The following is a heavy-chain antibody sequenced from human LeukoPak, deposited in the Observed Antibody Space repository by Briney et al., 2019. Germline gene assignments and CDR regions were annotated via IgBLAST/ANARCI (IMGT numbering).Heavy chain of an antibody. V-gene: IGHV3-74*01. Sequence: GGSLRLSCAASGFTFNKYWMHWVRQAPGKGLVWVSRINSDGSNTTYADSVKGRFTISRDNAENTLYLRMNSLRAEDSAVYYCARDRNWDYYRFDPSGQGTVVTVSS. CDR2: INSDGSNT. J-gene: IGHJ5*02. CDR1: GFTFNKYW. CDR3: ARDRNWDYYRFDP. D-gene: IGHD1-7*01.